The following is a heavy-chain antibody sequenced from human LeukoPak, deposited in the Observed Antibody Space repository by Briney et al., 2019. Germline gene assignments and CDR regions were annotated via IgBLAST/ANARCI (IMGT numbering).Heavy chain of an antibody. Sequence: GGSLRLSCAASGFTFTSYSMNWVRQAPGKGLEWVSTISGGGGSTYYADSVKGRFTISRDNSKNTLYLQVNSLRAEDTAVYYCAKTPYGDYEADFWGQGTLVTVSS. CDR1: GFTFTSYS. CDR2: ISGGGGST. CDR3: AKTPYGDYEADF. V-gene: IGHV3-23*01. J-gene: IGHJ4*02. D-gene: IGHD4-17*01.